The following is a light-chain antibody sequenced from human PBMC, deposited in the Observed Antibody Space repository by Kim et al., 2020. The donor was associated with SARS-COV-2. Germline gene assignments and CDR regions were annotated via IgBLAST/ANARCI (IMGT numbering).Light chain of an antibody. Sequence: DIQMTQSPSSLSASVGDRVIITCRASQDIANSLAWYQQKPGKVPQVLIYAASTLQSGVPSRFSGSGSGTEFTLTIGSLQTEDVATYYCQKYNSAPWTFGPGTKVEIK. V-gene: IGKV1-27*01. CDR3: QKYNSAPWT. CDR1: QDIANS. J-gene: IGKJ1*01. CDR2: AAS.